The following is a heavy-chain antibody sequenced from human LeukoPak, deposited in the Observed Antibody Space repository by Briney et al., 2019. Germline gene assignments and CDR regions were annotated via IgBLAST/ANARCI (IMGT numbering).Heavy chain of an antibody. CDR2: ISAGGGDT. J-gene: IGHJ3*02. V-gene: IGHV3-23*01. CDR1: GFIFSNYA. D-gene: IGHD1-14*01. Sequence: PGGSLRLSCAASGFIFSNYAMSWVRQAPGKGLEWVSTISAGGGDTDYADSVKGRFTISRDNSKNTLHLQMNSLRAADTAVYYCAKGNPRAYDAFDIWGQGTMVTVSS. CDR3: AKGNPRAYDAFDI.